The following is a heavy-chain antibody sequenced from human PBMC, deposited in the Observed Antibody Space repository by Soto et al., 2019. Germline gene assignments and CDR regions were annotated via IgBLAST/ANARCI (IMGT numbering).Heavy chain of an antibody. V-gene: IGHV3-30-3*01. CDR3: ARDYGSFTYYFYGMDV. D-gene: IGHD3-10*01. Sequence: LRLSCAASGFTFSSYTMHWVRQAPGKGLECVAIISYDGNKKYYADSVKGRFTISRDNSKNTLFLQMNSLRTEDTAVYYCARDYGSFTYYFYGMDVWGQGTTVTAP. CDR1: GFTFSSYT. J-gene: IGHJ6*02. CDR2: ISYDGNKK.